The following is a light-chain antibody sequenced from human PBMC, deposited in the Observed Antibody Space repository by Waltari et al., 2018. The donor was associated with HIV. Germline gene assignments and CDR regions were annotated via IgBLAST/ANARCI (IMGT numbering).Light chain of an antibody. CDR2: ESN. J-gene: IGLJ2*01. CDR3: QAWDNTIAV. V-gene: IGLV3-1*01. CDR1: GLAGQI. Sequence: YDVSQSDPVSVSPGPRVTISCVGDGLAGQIVTWYQLKPGRSPLLVIDESNRRASGVPNRFSASKSGKTATLTIRGIQPADEGQYFCQAWDNTIAVFGGGT.